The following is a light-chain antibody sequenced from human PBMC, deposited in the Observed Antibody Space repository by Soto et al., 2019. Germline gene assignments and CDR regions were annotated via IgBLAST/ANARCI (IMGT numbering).Light chain of an antibody. CDR3: QQYNTYSSRT. CDR2: DAP. V-gene: IGKV1-5*01. CDR1: QSISSW. J-gene: IGKJ4*01. Sequence: DIQMTQSPSTLSASVGNRVTITCRASQSISSWLAWYQQKLGRAPRLLIYDAPSLESGVPSRFSGSGYGTEFTLTISSLQPDDFATYYCQQYNTYSSRTFGGGTKVDIK.